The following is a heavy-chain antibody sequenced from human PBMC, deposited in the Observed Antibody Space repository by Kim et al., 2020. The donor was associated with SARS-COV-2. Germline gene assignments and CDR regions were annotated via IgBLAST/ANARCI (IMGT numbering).Heavy chain of an antibody. CDR3: ARDLGYSFDY. Sequence: GGSLRLSCAASGFTFSDYDMSWIRQAPGKGLEWISYISNRAYTINYAASVQGRFTISRDNGGNSLSLQMTSLRPDDTSIYYCARDLGYSFDYCGQRTL. D-gene: IGHD6-13*01. CDR1: GFTFSDYD. CDR2: ISNRAYTI. J-gene: IGHJ4*02. V-gene: IGHV3-11*01.